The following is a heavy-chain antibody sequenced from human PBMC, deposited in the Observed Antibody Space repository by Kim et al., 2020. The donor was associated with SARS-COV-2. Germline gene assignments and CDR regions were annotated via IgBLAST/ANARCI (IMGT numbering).Heavy chain of an antibody. CDR2: INTGNGQT. J-gene: IGHJ5*01. V-gene: IGHV1-3*04. CDR1: GYNFVSYA. Sequence: ASGKVSCKTSGYNFVSYAIHWVRQAPGQRPEWMGWINTGNGQTKYSGNFQGRVSITRDISASTVYMDLSSLTSEDMAVYYCARRASVFGVVGHFDSWGQGTLVTLSS. D-gene: IGHD3-3*01. CDR3: ARRASVFGVVGHFDS.